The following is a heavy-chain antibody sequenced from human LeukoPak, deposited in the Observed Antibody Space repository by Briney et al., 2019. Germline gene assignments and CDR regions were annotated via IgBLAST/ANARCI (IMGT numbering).Heavy chain of an antibody. CDR3: ATPFYDFWSAYQSDNWFDP. Sequence: ASVEVSCKVSGYTLTELSMHWVRQAPGKGLEWMGGFDPEDGETIYAQKFQGRVTMTEDTSTDTAYMELSSLRSEDTAVYYCATPFYDFWSAYQSDNWFDPWAQGTLVTVSS. CDR1: GYTLTELS. V-gene: IGHV1-24*01. J-gene: IGHJ5*02. D-gene: IGHD3-3*01. CDR2: FDPEDGET.